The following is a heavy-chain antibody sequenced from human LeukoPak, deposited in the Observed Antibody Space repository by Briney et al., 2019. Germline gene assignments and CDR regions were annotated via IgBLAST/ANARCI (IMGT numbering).Heavy chain of an antibody. CDR3: ARYFYDSSGYPYYFDY. Sequence: PGGSLRLSCAASGFTFSSYAMSWVRQAPGKGLEWVSVIYSGGSTYYADSVKGRFTISRDNSKNTLYLQMNSLRAEDTAVYFCARYFYDSSGYPYYFDYWGQGTLVTVSS. V-gene: IGHV3-53*01. D-gene: IGHD3-22*01. J-gene: IGHJ4*02. CDR2: IYSGGST. CDR1: GFTFSSYA.